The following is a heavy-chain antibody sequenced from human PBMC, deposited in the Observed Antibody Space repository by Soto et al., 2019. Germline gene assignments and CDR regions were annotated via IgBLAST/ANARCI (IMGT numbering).Heavy chain of an antibody. V-gene: IGHV3-30-3*01. CDR2: ISYDGSNK. J-gene: IGHJ4*02. CDR3: ASGSLSGSY. D-gene: IGHD1-26*01. CDR1: GFTFSSYA. Sequence: PGGSLRLSCAASGFTFSSYAMHWVRQAPGKGLEWVAVISYDGSNKYYADSVKGRFTISRDNSKNTLYLQMNSLRAEDTAVYYCASGSLSGSYWGQGTLVTVSS.